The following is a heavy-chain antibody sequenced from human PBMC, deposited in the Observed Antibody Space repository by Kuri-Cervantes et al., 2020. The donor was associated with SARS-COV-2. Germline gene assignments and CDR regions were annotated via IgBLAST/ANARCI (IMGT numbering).Heavy chain of an antibody. V-gene: IGHV3-48*04. CDR1: GFTFSSYA. CDR2: ISSSGSTI. CDR3: AGKPRAYDYVWGSYRNNWFDP. Sequence: GESLKISCAASGFTFSSYAMSWVRQAPGKGLEWVSYISSSGSTIYYADSVKGRFTISRDNAKNSLYLQMNSLRAEDTAVYYCAGKPRAYDYVWGSYRNNWFDPWGQGTLVTVSS. D-gene: IGHD3-16*02. J-gene: IGHJ5*02.